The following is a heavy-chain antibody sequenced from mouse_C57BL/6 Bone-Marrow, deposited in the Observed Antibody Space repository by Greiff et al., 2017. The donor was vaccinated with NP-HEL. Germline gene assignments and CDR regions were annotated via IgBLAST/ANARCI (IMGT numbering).Heavy chain of an antibody. CDR1: GYAFSSSW. D-gene: IGHD1-1*01. Sequence: VQLVESGPELVKPGASVKISCKASGYAFSSSWMNWVKQRPGKGLEWIGRIYPGDGDTNYNGKFKGKATLTADKSSSTAYMQLSSLTSEDSAVYFCARSDGSSSAWFAYWGQGTLVTVSA. CDR2: IYPGDGDT. CDR3: ARSDGSSSAWFAY. J-gene: IGHJ3*01. V-gene: IGHV1-82*01.